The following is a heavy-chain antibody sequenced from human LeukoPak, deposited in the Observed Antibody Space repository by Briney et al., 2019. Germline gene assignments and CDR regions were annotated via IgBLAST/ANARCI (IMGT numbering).Heavy chain of an antibody. V-gene: IGHV3-7*01. CDR2: IKQDGSEK. CDR1: GFTFSSYW. CDR3: ARSSSGSGGYYMDV. Sequence: GGSLRLSCAASGFTFSSYWMSWVRQAPGKGLEWVANIKQDGSEKYHVDSVKGRFTISRDNAKNSLYLQMNSLRAEDTAVYYCARSSSGSGGYYMDVWGKGTTVTVSS. D-gene: IGHD1-26*01. J-gene: IGHJ6*03.